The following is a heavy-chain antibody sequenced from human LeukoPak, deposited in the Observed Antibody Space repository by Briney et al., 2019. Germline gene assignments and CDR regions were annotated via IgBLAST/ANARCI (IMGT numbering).Heavy chain of an antibody. J-gene: IGHJ4*02. CDR1: GYTFTGHY. CDR3: ARAREIMGLDY. Sequence: ASVKVSCKPSGYTFTGHYLHWVRQAPGQGLEWMAWINPHNGGTNYAQKFQGRVTVTRDTSISTAYLELRGLRSDDTAVYYCARAREIMGLDYWGQGSLVTVPS. V-gene: IGHV1-2*02. D-gene: IGHD3-16*01. CDR2: INPHNGGT.